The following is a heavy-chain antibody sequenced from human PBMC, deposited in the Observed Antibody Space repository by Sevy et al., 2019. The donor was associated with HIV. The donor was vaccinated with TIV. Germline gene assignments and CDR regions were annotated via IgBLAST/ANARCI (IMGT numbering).Heavy chain of an antibody. J-gene: IGHJ4*02. CDR3: ARKSTVTTPQRGGHSFDS. V-gene: IGHV3-23*01. Sequence: GGSLRLSCAASGFTFSNYAMNWVRQTPGKGLEWVSYISGSGDTTSYADSVKGRFSISRDNSKNTLYLQMNSLTDDDTAIFYCARKSTVTTPQRGGHSFDSWGRGTLVTVSS. CDR2: ISGSGDTT. CDR1: GFTFSNYA. D-gene: IGHD4-17*01.